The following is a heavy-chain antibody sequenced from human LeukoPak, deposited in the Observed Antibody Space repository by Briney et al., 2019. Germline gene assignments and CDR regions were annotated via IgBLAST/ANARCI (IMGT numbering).Heavy chain of an antibody. CDR3: ARVIVGTTYYYYYYMDV. CDR2: IYSGGGT. J-gene: IGHJ6*03. V-gene: IGHV3-53*01. CDR1: GFTVSSNY. Sequence: GSLRLSCAASGFTVSSNYMSWVRRAPGKGLEWVSVIYSGGGTYYADSVKGRFTISRDISKNTLFLQMNSLRAEDTAVYYCARVIVGTTYYYYYYMDVWGKGTTVTVSS. D-gene: IGHD1-26*01.